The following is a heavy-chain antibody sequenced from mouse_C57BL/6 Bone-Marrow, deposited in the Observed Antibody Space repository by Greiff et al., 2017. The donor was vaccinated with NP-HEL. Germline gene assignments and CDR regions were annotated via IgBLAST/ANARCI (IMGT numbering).Heavy chain of an antibody. J-gene: IGHJ1*03. CDR3: ASGKGLGPPYV. CDR1: GYAFTNYL. CDR2: INPGSGGT. D-gene: IGHD4-1*01. Sequence: VQLQESGAELVRPGTSVKVSCKASGYAFTNYLIEWVKQRPGQGLEWIGVINPGSGGTNYNEKFKGKATLTADKSSSTAYMQLSSLTSEDSAVYFCASGKGLGPPYVWGTGTTVTVSS. V-gene: IGHV1-54*01.